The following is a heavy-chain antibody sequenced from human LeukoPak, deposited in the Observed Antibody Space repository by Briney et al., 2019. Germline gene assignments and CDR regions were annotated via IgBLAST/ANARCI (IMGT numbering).Heavy chain of an antibody. CDR2: ISGSGGST. Sequence: GGSLRLSCAASGFTFSSYAMNWVRQAPGKGLEWVSAISGSGGSTYYADSVKGRFTISRDNSKNTLYLQMNSLRAEDTAVYYCAKDYRDTAMVDNWFDPWGQGTLVTVSS. V-gene: IGHV3-23*01. CDR3: AKDYRDTAMVDNWFDP. D-gene: IGHD5-18*01. J-gene: IGHJ5*02. CDR1: GFTFSSYA.